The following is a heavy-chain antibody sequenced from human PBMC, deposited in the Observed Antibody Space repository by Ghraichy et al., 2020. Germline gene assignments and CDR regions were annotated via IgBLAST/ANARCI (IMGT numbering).Heavy chain of an antibody. J-gene: IGHJ4*02. D-gene: IGHD1-7*01. CDR1: GSTFSNYA. Sequence: GGSLRLSCAASGSTFSNYAMHWVRQAPGKGLEWVAFLWYDGSNKYYSDSVKGRFTISRDNSKNTLYLQMNSLRAEDTAVYYCAALGTTVNYWGQGTLVTVSS. CDR3: AALGTTVNY. CDR2: LWYDGSNK. V-gene: IGHV3-30*02.